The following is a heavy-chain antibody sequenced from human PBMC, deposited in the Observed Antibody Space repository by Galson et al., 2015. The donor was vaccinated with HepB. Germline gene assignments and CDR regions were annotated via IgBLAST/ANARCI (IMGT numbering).Heavy chain of an antibody. CDR1: GYTFTAYA. Sequence: SVKVSCKASGYTFTAYAIHWVRQAPGQRLEWMGWINPGNVNTEYSQKFQGRLTITRDTSASTAYMELRSLRSEDTAVYYCARDPNGRWQRISYYYDYGMDVWGQGTTVIVSS. D-gene: IGHD4-23*01. V-gene: IGHV1-3*01. CDR3: ARDPNGRWQRISYYYDYGMDV. CDR2: INPGNVNT. J-gene: IGHJ6*02.